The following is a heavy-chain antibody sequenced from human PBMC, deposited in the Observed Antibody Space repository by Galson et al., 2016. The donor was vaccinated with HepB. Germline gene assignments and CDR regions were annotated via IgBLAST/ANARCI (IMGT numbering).Heavy chain of an antibody. Sequence: ETLSLTCAVSGASVTDYYWSWIRQPAGKGLEWVGRFYISGTTNYNPSLRSRVAMSVDTSANLFSLKLLSVTAADTASYYCASLSPARDVWSRESYDHWGQGALVTVSS. D-gene: IGHD3-10*01. CDR3: ASLSPARDVWSRESYDH. J-gene: IGHJ5*02. CDR2: FYISGTT. CDR1: GASVTDYY. V-gene: IGHV4-4*07.